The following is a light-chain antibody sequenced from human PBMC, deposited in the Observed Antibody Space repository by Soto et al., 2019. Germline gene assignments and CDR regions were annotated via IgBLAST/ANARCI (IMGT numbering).Light chain of an antibody. Sequence: EIIMTQSPATLSVSPGERVTLSCRASQSVSDNVAWYQQRPGQSPRLLMHSASARAAGIPARFSGSGSGTEFSLSIHSLQSEDFAVYFCQQYNDWPITFGQGTRLETK. V-gene: IGKV3-15*01. CDR2: SAS. CDR3: QQYNDWPIT. CDR1: QSVSDN. J-gene: IGKJ5*01.